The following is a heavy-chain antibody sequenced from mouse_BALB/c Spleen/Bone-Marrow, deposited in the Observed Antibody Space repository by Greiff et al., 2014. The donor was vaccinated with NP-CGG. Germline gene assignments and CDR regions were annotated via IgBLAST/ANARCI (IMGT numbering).Heavy chain of an antibody. Sequence: QVQLQQSGPGLVQPSQSLSITCTVSGFSLTTYGVHWVRQSPGKGLEWLGVIWAGGSTDYNAAFTSRLSISKDNSKSQVLFEMNSLQANDTAIYYCARNHRGYYFDYWGQGTTLTVSS. D-gene: IGHD3-1*01. CDR2: IWAGGST. J-gene: IGHJ2*01. CDR3: ARNHRGYYFDY. CDR1: GFSLTTYG. V-gene: IGHV2-2*02.